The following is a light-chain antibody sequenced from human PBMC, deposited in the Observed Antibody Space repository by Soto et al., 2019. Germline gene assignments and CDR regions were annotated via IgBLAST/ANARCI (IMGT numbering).Light chain of an antibody. J-gene: IGKJ3*01. CDR3: LQDYNYPFT. CDR2: AAS. CDR1: QGIRND. Sequence: AIQMTQSPSSLSASVGDRVTITCRASQGIRNDLGWYQQKPGKAPKLLIYAASSLQSGVPSRFSGSGSGTDFTLPSSSLQPEDFATYYCLQDYNYPFTFGPGTKVDI. V-gene: IGKV1-6*01.